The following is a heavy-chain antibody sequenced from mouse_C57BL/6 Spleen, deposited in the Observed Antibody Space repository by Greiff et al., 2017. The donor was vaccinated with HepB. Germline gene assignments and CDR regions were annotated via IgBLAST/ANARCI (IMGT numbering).Heavy chain of an antibody. CDR1: GYTFTSYW. D-gene: IGHD4-1*01. V-gene: IGHV1-50*01. Sequence: VQLQESGAELVKPGASVKLSCKASGYTFTSYWMQWVKQRPGQGLEWIGEIDPSDRYTNYNQKFKGKATLTVDTSSSTAYMQLSSLTSEDSAVYYCARLAGSGYFDVWGTGTTVTVSS. CDR3: ARLAGSGYFDV. CDR2: IDPSDRYT. J-gene: IGHJ1*03.